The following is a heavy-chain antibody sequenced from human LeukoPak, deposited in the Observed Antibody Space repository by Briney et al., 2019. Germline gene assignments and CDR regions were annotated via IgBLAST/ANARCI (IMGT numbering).Heavy chain of an antibody. D-gene: IGHD3-22*01. CDR1: GASVRGYY. CDR3: ACLTTADAFDI. Sequence: SETLSLTCTVSGASVRGYYWSWIRQPPGKGLEWIGYIYDSGSTNYNPSLKSRVTISVDTSKNQFSLKLSSVTAADTAVYYCACLTTADAFDIWGQGTMVTVSS. CDR2: IYDSGST. J-gene: IGHJ3*02. V-gene: IGHV4-59*02.